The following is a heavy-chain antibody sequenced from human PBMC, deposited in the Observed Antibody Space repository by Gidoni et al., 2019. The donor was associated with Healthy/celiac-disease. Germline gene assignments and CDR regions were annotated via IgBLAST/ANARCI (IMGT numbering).Heavy chain of an antibody. D-gene: IGHD2-15*01. CDR3: ARDGASVVAAREDYYYGMDV. CDR2: IYHSGST. J-gene: IGHJ6*02. V-gene: IGHV4-4*02. CDR1: GGSISSSNW. Sequence: QVQLQESGPGLVKPSGTLSLTCAVSGGSISSSNWWSWVRQPPGKGLEWIGEIYHSGSTNYNPSLKSRVTISVDKSKNQFSLKLSSVTAADTAVYYCARDGASVVAAREDYYYGMDVWGQGTTVTVSS.